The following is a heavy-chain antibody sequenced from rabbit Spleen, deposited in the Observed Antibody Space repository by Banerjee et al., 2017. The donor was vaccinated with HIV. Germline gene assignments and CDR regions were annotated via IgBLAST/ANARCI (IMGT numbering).Heavy chain of an antibody. V-gene: IGHV1S40*01. CDR3: VRGASSSGYYSL. Sequence: QSLEESGGGLVKPGTSLTLTCKASGFSFNSGYDMCWVRQAPGKGLEWVACAYAGSSGSTYSATWAKGRFTVSKTSSTTVTLQMTSLTAADTATYFCVRGASSSGYYSLWGPGTLVTVS. CDR2: AYAGSSGST. CDR1: GFSFNSGYD. J-gene: IGHJ4*01. D-gene: IGHD1-1*01.